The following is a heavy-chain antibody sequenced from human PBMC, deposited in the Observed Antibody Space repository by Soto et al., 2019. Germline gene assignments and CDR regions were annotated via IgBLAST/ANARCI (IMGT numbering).Heavy chain of an antibody. D-gene: IGHD2-2*02. CDR2: IIPIFGTA. CDR3: AREPRYCSSTSCYTRWDYYYGMDV. CDR1: GGTFSSYA. J-gene: IGHJ6*02. Sequence: SVKVSCKASGGTFSSYAISWVRQAPGQGLEWMGGIIPIFGTANYAQKFQGRVTITADESTSTAYMELSGLRSEDTAVYYCAREPRYCSSTSCYTRWDYYYGMDVWGQGTTVTVSS. V-gene: IGHV1-69*13.